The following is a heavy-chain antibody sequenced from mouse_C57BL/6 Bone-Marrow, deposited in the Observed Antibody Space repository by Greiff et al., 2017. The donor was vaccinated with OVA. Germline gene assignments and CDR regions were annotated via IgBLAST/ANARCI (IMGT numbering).Heavy chain of an antibody. D-gene: IGHD1-1*01. CDR1: GYTFTSYG. J-gene: IGHJ3*01. V-gene: IGHV1-81*01. CDR2: IYPRSGNT. CDR3: ARHGSSYAY. Sequence: VHLVESGAELSRPGASVKLSCKASGYTFTSYGISWVKQRTGQGLEWIGEIYPRSGNTYYNEKFNGKATLTADKSSSTAYMELRSLTSEDSAVYFCARHGSSYAYWGQGTLVTVSA.